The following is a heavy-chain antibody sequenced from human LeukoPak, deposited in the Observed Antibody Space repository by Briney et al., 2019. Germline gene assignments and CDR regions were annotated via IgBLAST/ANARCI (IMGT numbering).Heavy chain of an antibody. CDR2: ISSSGSTI. V-gene: IGHV3-11*01. D-gene: IGHD6-6*01. CDR3: ARDPGVLDAFDI. CDR1: GFTFSDYY. Sequence: PGGSLRLSCAASGFTFSDYYMSWLRQARGKGLEWVSYISSSGSTIYYADPVKGRFTISRDNAKNSLYLQMNSLRAEDTAVYYCARDPGVLDAFDIWGQGTMVTVSS. J-gene: IGHJ3*02.